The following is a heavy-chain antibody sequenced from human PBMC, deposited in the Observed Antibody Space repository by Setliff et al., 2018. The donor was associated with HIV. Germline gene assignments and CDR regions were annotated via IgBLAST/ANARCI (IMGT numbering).Heavy chain of an antibody. J-gene: IGHJ4*02. CDR3: ARMEATRPPRGLDY. CDR1: AYSINSDYY. V-gene: IGHV4-38-2*02. Sequence: SETLSLTCTVSAYSINSDYYWAWIRQPPGRGLESPGRGLEWIGHIFHTGSTYYNPSLKNRVSMSVDTSKNQFSLRLISVTAADTAVYYCARMEATRPPRGLDYWGPGTLVTVSS. D-gene: IGHD6-6*01. CDR2: IFHTGST.